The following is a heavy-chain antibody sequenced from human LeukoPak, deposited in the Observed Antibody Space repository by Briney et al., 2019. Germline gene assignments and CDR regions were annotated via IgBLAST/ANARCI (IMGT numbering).Heavy chain of an antibody. CDR1: GFTFSSYA. CDR2: ISYDGSNK. V-gene: IGHV3-30-3*01. D-gene: IGHD3-22*01. J-gene: IGHJ4*02. CDR3: ARDTVPITMIVVGHFDY. Sequence: GGSLRLSCAASGFTFSSYAMHWVRQAPGKGLEWVAVISYDGSNKYYADSVKGRFTISRDNSKNTLYLQMNSLRAEDTAVYYCARDTVPITMIVVGHFDYWGQGTLVTVSS.